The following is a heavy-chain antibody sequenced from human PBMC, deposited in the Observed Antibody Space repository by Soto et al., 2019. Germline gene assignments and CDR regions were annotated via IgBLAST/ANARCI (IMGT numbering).Heavy chain of an antibody. V-gene: IGHV3-30-3*01. J-gene: IGHJ4*02. CDR3: AREEIHSVSYCFDY. CDR2: ISYDGSNK. CDR1: GFTFSSYA. Sequence: PGGSLRLSCAASGFTFSSYAMHWVRQAPGKGLEWVAVISYDGSNKYYADSVKGRFTISRDNSKNTLYLQMNSLRAEDTAVYYCAREEIHSVSYCFDYWGQGTLVTVSS. D-gene: IGHD1-26*01.